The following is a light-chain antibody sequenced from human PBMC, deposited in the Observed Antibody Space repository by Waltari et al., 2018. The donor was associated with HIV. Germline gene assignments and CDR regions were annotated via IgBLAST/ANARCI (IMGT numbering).Light chain of an antibody. J-gene: IGLJ1*01. CDR2: GNS. Sequence: QSVLTQPPSVSGAPGQRVTISCTGSSSNIGAGYDVHWYQQLPGPAPKLLIYGNSNRPSGFPDRFCGSNSGTSASLAITGLQAEDEADYYCQSYDSSLSALYVFGTGTKVTVL. CDR3: QSYDSSLSALYV. V-gene: IGLV1-40*01. CDR1: SSNIGAGYD.